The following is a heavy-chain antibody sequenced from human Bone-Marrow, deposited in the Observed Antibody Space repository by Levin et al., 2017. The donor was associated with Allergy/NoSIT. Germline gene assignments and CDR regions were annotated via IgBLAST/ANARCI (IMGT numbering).Heavy chain of an antibody. D-gene: IGHD4-17*01. CDR3: TREMTTVTIGPPDAFDI. Sequence: GGSLRLSCTASGFTFGDYAMSWFRQAPGKGLEWVGFIRSKAYGGTTEYAASVKGRFTISRDDSKSIAYLQMNSLKTEDTAVYYCTREMTTVTIGPPDAFDIWGQGTMVTVSS. J-gene: IGHJ3*02. V-gene: IGHV3-49*03. CDR2: IRSKAYGGTT. CDR1: GFTFGDYA.